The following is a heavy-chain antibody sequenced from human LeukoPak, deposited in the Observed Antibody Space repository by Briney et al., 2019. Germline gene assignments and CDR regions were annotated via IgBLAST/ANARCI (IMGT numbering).Heavy chain of an antibody. D-gene: IGHD2-15*01. CDR3: ARQKTGCSGGSCYSGYYYYYYMDV. J-gene: IGHJ6*03. CDR1: GGSISSSSYY. Sequence: SSETLSLTCTVSGGSISSSSYYWGWIRQPPGKGLEWIGSIYYSGSTYYNPSLKSRVTISVDTSKNQFSLKLSSVTAADTAVYYCARQKTGCSGGSCYSGYYYYYYMDVWGKGTTVTISS. V-gene: IGHV4-39*01. CDR2: IYYSGST.